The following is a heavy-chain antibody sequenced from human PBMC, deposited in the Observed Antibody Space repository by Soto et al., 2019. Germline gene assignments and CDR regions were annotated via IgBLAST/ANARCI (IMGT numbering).Heavy chain of an antibody. CDR3: ARSEYSYGLGI. V-gene: IGHV1-69*05. Sequence: ASVKVSCKASGGTFSSFGISWVRQAPGQGLEWMGGIIPIFATANYAQKFQGWVTMTRDTSISTAYMELSRLRSDDTAVYYCARSEYSYGLGIWGQGTMVNVSS. CDR1: GGTFSSFG. CDR2: IIPIFATA. D-gene: IGHD5-18*01. J-gene: IGHJ3*02.